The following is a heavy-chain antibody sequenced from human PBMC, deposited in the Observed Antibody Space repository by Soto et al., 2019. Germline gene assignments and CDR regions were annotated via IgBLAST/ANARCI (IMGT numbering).Heavy chain of an antibody. CDR3: AREGSFYFDSRIDY. CDR1: EYTFANHF. D-gene: IGHD3-10*01. Sequence: QVVLVQSGAEVKRPGDSVTVSCKAPEYTFANHFMHWVRQAPGQGLEWMGIINPYGGSTTYTQKFQGRVTVTRDTSKSTLYLVLSSLPPAETAVYYCAREGSFYFDSRIDYWRQGTLVTVSS. J-gene: IGHJ4*02. CDR2: INPYGGST. V-gene: IGHV1-46*01.